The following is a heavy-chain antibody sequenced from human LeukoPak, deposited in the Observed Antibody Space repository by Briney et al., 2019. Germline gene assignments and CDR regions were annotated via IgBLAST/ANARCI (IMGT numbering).Heavy chain of an antibody. J-gene: IGHJ5*02. CDR1: GGSISSSSYY. CDR3: ARGPSRGIFGVVKGWFDP. CDR2: INHSGST. Sequence: SETLSLTCTVSGGSISSSSYYWGWIRQPPGKGLEWIGEINHSGSTNYNPSLKSRVTISVDTSKNQFSLKLSSVTAADTAVYYCARGPSRGIFGVVKGWFDPWGQGTLVTVSS. D-gene: IGHD3-3*01. V-gene: IGHV4-39*07.